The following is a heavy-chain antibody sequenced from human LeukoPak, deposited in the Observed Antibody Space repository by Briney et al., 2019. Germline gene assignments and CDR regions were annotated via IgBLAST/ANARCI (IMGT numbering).Heavy chain of an antibody. J-gene: IGHJ4*02. CDR3: ARDPGGDFDY. CDR1: GGSISSYY. Sequence: KTSETLSLTCTVSGGSISSYYWSWIRQPPGKGLEWIGYIYYSGSTNYNPSLRSRVTISVDTSKNQFSLKLSSVTAADTAVYYCARDPGGDFDYWGQGTLVTVSS. CDR2: IYYSGST. V-gene: IGHV4-59*01.